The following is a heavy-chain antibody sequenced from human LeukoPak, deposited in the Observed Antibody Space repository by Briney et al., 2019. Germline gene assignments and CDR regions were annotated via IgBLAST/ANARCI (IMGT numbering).Heavy chain of an antibody. V-gene: IGHV1-46*01. CDR2: INPSGGST. CDR1: GYTFTSYF. Sequence: ASVKVSCKASGYTFTSYFMHWVRQAPGQGLDWMGIINPSGGSTSYAQKFQGRVTMTRDTSTSTVYMELSSLRSEDTAVYYCARRARGIAAAGYYYYYGMDVWGQGTTVTVSS. D-gene: IGHD6-13*01. J-gene: IGHJ6*02. CDR3: ARRARGIAAAGYYYYYGMDV.